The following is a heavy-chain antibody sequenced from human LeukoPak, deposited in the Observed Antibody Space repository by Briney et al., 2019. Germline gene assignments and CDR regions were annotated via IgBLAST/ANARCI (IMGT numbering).Heavy chain of an antibody. Sequence: PGGSLRLSCAASGFTVSSNYISWVRQAPGKGLEWVSFLYSDGRTYYADSVKGRFTISRDNSKNTLYLQMNSLRPEDTAVYYCAAMVRGIIITYFDYWAREPWSPSPQ. CDR3: AAMVRGIIITYFDY. D-gene: IGHD3-10*01. CDR1: GFTVSSNY. CDR2: LYSDGRT. J-gene: IGHJ4*02. V-gene: IGHV3-66*01.